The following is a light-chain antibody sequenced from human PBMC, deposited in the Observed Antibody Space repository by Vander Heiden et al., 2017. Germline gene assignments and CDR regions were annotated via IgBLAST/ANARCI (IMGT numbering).Light chain of an antibody. J-gene: IGKJ1*01. V-gene: IGKV3-20*01. CDR3: HQDCSSPTT. CDR1: QSVSSSY. Sequence: ELAFPQSPGTLSLSPGEGAPLPCRASQSVSSSYLAWYQQKPGQAPRLLIYGASSRATGIPERLSGSGSGTDFTLTISSLEPEDFAVYYCHQDCSSPTTFGQGTKVELK. CDR2: GAS.